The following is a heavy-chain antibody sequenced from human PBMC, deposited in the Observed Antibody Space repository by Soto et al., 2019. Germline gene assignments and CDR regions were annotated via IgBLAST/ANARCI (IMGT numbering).Heavy chain of an antibody. CDR3: ATLPSPYAHYYYYYYMDV. J-gene: IGHJ6*03. CDR2: ISSSSSNI. Sequence: PGGSLRLSCAASGFTFSSYSMNWVRQAPGKGLEWVSYISSSSSNIYYADSVKGRFTISRDNAKNSLYLQMNSLRAEDTAVYYCATLPSPYAHYYYYYYMDVWGKGTTVTVSS. V-gene: IGHV3-48*04. CDR1: GFTFSSYS.